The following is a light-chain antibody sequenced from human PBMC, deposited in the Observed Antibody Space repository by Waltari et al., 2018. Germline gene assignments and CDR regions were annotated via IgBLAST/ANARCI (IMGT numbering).Light chain of an antibody. CDR2: EAR. V-gene: IGLV2-23*01. Sequence: HSALTQPASVSGSPGLAINISCTGTNSDVGAYNLVPWYQQYPGRPPRLMIYEARNRPSGVSNRFSASKSGNTASLTISGLQADDEADYYCCSYGGSYTWVFGGGTKVTVL. CDR1: NSDVGAYNL. J-gene: IGLJ3*02. CDR3: CSYGGSYTWV.